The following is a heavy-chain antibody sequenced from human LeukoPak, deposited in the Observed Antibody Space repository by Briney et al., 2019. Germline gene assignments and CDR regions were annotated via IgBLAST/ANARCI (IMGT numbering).Heavy chain of an antibody. CDR2: VSSNGGGT. J-gene: IGHJ4*02. CDR3: ARGGSVWDYYDSSDYYFDY. Sequence: HGWSLRLSCAASGFTFSSYAMQWVRQAPGKGLEYVSAVSSNGGGTYYANSVKGRFTISIDNSKITLYLQMGSLRAEDMAVYYCARGGSVWDYYDSSDYYFDYWGQGTLVTVSS. CDR1: GFTFSSYA. V-gene: IGHV3-64*01. D-gene: IGHD3-22*01.